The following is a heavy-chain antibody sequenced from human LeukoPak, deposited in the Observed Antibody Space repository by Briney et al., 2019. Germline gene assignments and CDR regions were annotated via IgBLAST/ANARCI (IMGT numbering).Heavy chain of an antibody. CDR3: ARDRDYGDYNTQDLFVY. Sequence: ASVKVPCTASGYTFTNFGISWVRQAPGQGLEWMGWISAYNGNTNYAQRLQGRVTMTTDTSTSTAYMELRSLRSDDTAVYYCARDRDYGDYNTQDLFVYWGQGTLVTVSS. CDR2: ISAYNGNT. V-gene: IGHV1-18*01. D-gene: IGHD4-17*01. J-gene: IGHJ4*02. CDR1: GYTFTNFG.